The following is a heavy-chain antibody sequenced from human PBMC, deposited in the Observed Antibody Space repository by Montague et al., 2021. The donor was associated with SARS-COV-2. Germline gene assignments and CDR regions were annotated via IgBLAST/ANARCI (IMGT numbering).Heavy chain of an antibody. CDR1: ADSVSSKSVA. V-gene: IGHV6-1*01. CDR3: ASSGITLTGLDAFDI. J-gene: IGHJ3*02. D-gene: IGHD3-9*01. Sequence: CAISADSVSSKSVAWNWIRQSPSRGLEWLGRTYYRSKWDSDYAEXXKRRLVITPDTSKNQVSLQLNSVIPGDTAVYFCASSGITLTGLDAFDIWGQGTMVTVSS. CDR2: TYYRSKWDS.